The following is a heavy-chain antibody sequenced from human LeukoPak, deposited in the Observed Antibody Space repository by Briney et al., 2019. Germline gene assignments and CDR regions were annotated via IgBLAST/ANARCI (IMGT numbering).Heavy chain of an antibody. J-gene: IGHJ4*02. CDR3: AILPATDTYYYDRSGYYRPGVH. CDR1: GGSISSSSYY. Sequence: SETLSLTCTVSGGSISSSSYYWGWIRQPPGKGLQWIGSVYYSGSTYYSPSLKSRVTISVDTSKNQFSLKLSSVTAADTAVYYCAILPATDTYYYDRSGYYRPGVHWGQGTLVSVSS. CDR2: VYYSGST. V-gene: IGHV4-39*07. D-gene: IGHD3-22*01.